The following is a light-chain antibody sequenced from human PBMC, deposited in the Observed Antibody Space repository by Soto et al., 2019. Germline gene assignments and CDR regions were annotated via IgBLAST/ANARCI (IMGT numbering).Light chain of an antibody. CDR1: QSVSSSY. J-gene: IGKJ4*01. Sequence: EIVLTQSPGTLSLSPGERATLSCRASQSVSSSYLAWYQQKPGQAPRLLIYGASSRATGIPDRFSGSGSGTDFTLTISRREPEDFAVYYCQQYGSSPPLTFGGGTKVEI. CDR2: GAS. V-gene: IGKV3-20*01. CDR3: QQYGSSPPLT.